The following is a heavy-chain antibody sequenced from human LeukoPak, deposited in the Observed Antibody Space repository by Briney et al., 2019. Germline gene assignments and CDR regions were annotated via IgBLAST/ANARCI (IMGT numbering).Heavy chain of an antibody. CDR1: GGSISSGGYY. Sequence: ARTLSLTCAVSGGSISSGGYYWGWIRQAQGKGREWIVSSDDSGSTYYNPSLKSRVTISVDTSTNQFSLKLSSLTPADTAVYSCARKPGYCSGGSCYGGYYYGMDVWGQGTTVTVSS. CDR3: ARKPGYCSGGSCYGGYYYGMDV. CDR2: SDDSGST. J-gene: IGHJ6*02. D-gene: IGHD2-15*01. V-gene: IGHV4-39*07.